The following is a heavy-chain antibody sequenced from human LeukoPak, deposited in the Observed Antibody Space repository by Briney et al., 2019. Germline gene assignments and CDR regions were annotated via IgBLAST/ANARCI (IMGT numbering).Heavy chain of an antibody. J-gene: IGHJ4*02. D-gene: IGHD1-26*01. V-gene: IGHV3-7*01. CDR2: IKRDGSEE. CDR1: KFTFSSSW. Sequence: GGSLRLSCVASKFTFSSSWMSWVRQAPGKGLEWVANIKRDGSEEYYVDSVKGRFTISRDNAKNSLYLQMNSLRAEDTAVYYCARDLIVGAHFDYWGQGTLVTVSS. CDR3: ARDLIVGAHFDY.